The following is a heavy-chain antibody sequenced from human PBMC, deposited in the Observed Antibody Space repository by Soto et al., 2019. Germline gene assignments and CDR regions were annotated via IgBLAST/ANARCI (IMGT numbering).Heavy chain of an antibody. CDR3: ARGPIGYKVLNDY. CDR2: IFYSGST. V-gene: IGHV4-59*01. D-gene: IGHD6-25*01. Sequence: SATLALACTVSDRSISGYYWSWIRPPAGERLEWIGYIFYSGSTNYNPSLKSRVTISVDTSKNQFSLKLSSVTAADTAVYYCARGPIGYKVLNDYWGQGTLVTVSS. J-gene: IGHJ4*02. CDR1: DRSISGYY.